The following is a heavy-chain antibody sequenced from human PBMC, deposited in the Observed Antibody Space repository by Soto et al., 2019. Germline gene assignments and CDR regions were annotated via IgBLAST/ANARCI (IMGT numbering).Heavy chain of an antibody. Sequence: GGSLRLSCAASGFTFSSDAMSWVRQAPGKGLEWVSAISGSGGSTYYADSVKGRFTISRDNSKNTLYLQMNSLRAEDTAVYYCAKDSIRVAATNRVPSDYWGQGTLVTVSS. CDR3: AKDSIRVAATNRVPSDY. CDR2: ISGSGGST. V-gene: IGHV3-23*01. D-gene: IGHD2-15*01. J-gene: IGHJ4*02. CDR1: GFTFSSDA.